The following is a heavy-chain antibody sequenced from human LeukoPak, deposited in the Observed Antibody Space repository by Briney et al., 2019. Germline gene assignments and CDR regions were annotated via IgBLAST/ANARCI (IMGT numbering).Heavy chain of an antibody. V-gene: IGHV3-11*04. CDR3: ARGYSGYDGPYYYYYMDV. CDR2: ISSSGSTI. D-gene: IGHD5-12*01. CDR1: GFTFSDYY. Sequence: KSGGSLRLSCAASGFTFSDYYMSWIRQAPGKGLEWVSYISSSGSTIYYADSVKGRFTISRDNAKNSLYLQMNSLRAEDTAVYYCARGYSGYDGPYYYYYMDVWGKGTTVTVSS. J-gene: IGHJ6*03.